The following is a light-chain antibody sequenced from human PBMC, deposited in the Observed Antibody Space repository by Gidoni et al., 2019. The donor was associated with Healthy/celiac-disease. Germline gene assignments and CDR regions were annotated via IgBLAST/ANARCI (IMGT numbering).Light chain of an antibody. Sequence: AIQLTQSPSSRSASVGDRVTITCRASQGISSALDWYQQKPGKAPKLLIYDASSLESGVPSRFSGSGSGTDFTLTISSLQPEDFATYYCQQFNNYHTFGPGTKVDIK. CDR3: QQFNNYHT. CDR1: QGISSA. J-gene: IGKJ3*01. V-gene: IGKV1D-13*01. CDR2: DAS.